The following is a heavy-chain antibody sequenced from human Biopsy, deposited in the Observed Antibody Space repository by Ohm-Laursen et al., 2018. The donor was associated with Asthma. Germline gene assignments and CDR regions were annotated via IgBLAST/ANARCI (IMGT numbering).Heavy chain of an antibody. CDR1: GFTFSSFA. D-gene: IGHD3-3*01. CDR3: AKWDTYYDFWSGYYTRYNYYYYGMDV. J-gene: IGHJ6*02. CDR2: ITRSAGRT. V-gene: IGHV3-23*01. Sequence: SLRLSCAASGFTFSSFAMSWVRQAPGKGLEWVSAITRSAGRTDYADSVKGRFTISRDNSKNTLYLQMNSLRAEDTAVYYCAKWDTYYDFWSGYYTRYNYYYYGMDVWGQGTTVTVSS.